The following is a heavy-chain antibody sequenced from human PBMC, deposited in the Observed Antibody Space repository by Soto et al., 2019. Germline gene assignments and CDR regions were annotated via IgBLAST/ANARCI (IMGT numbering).Heavy chain of an antibody. CDR3: AKGLTESGRGRSCYEF. J-gene: IGHJ4*02. CDR1: GCTFSSYA. CDR2: ISGSGGGT. D-gene: IGHD2-15*01. Sequence: GVSLRFSCAASGCTFSSYAMTWVRQAPGKGLEWVSRISGSGGGTCYADSVKRRFTISRDNSKNTVDLRMNSLRARDKALYSCAKGLTESGRGRSCYEFWGERALV. V-gene: IGHV3-23*01.